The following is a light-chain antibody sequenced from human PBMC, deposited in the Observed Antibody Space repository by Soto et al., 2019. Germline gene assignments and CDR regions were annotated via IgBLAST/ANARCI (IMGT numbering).Light chain of an antibody. J-gene: IGLJ2*01. CDR2: DVS. CDR3: SSYTTSGTQV. CDR1: NSDVGGYNY. V-gene: IGLV2-14*01. Sequence: QSVLTQPASVSGSPGQSITISCTGTNSDVGGYNYVSWYQQFPGKAPKLMIYDVSNRPSGVSNRFSGSKSGNTASLTISGLQSEDEADYYCSSYTTSGTQVFGGGTMLTVL.